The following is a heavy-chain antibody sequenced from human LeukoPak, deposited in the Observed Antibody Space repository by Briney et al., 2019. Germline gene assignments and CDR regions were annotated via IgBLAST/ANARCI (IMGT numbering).Heavy chain of an antibody. CDR3: ASRDSSGYYSLGAFDI. D-gene: IGHD3-22*01. J-gene: IGHJ3*02. CDR1: GGSFSGYY. V-gene: IGHV4-34*01. Sequence: PSETLSLTCAVYGGSFSGYYWSWIRQPPGKGLEWIGEINHSGSTNYNPSLKSRVTISVDTSKNQFSLKLSSVTAADTAVYYCASRDSSGYYSLGAFDIWGQGTMVTVSS. CDR2: INHSGST.